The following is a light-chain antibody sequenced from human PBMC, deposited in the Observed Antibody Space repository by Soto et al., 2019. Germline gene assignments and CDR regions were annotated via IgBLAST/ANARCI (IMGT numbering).Light chain of an antibody. CDR3: QQYNTWPFT. Sequence: EIVLTQSPPTLSVSPGERATLSCRASRSISTNVAWYQHRSGQAPRLLIYSASTRATGIPTRFSGSGSGTEFTLTIGSLQSEDFAIYYCQQYNTWPFTFGQGTRLEIK. J-gene: IGKJ5*01. V-gene: IGKV3-15*01. CDR1: RSISTN. CDR2: SAS.